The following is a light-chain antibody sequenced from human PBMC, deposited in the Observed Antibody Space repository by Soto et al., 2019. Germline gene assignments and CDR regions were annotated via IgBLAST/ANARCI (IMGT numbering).Light chain of an antibody. CDR3: QQANSFPWT. J-gene: IGKJ1*01. CDR2: GAF. CDR1: QGISNW. V-gene: IGKV1-12*01. Sequence: DIQMTQSPSSVSASVGDRVTITCRASQGISNWLAWYQQKPGKAPKLLISGAFSLQSGVPSRFSGSRSGTDFTLTISSLQPEDLGTYYCQQANSFPWTFGQGTKVELK.